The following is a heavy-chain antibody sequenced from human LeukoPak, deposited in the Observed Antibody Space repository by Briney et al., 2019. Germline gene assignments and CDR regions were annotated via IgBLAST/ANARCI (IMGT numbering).Heavy chain of an antibody. CDR1: GGTFSSYA. Sequence: SVKVSCKASGGTFSSYAISWVRQAPGQGLEWVGRIIPILGIANYAQKFQGRVTITADKSTSTAYMELSSLRSEDTAVYYCARDSNCSGGSCYDLYYYYYGMDVWGQGTTVTVSS. D-gene: IGHD2-15*01. V-gene: IGHV1-69*04. CDR2: IIPILGIA. CDR3: ARDSNCSGGSCYDLYYYYYGMDV. J-gene: IGHJ6*02.